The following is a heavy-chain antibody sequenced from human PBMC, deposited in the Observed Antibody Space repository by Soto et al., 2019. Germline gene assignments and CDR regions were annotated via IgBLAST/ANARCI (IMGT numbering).Heavy chain of an antibody. CDR2: IYHSGST. V-gene: IGHV4-4*02. Sequence: PSETLSLTCAVSGGSISSSNWWSWVRQPPGKGLEWIGEIYHSGSTNYNPSLKSRVTISVDKSKNQFSLKLSSVTAADTAVYYCARYNWGVVTWFDPWGQGTLVTVSS. CDR1: GGSISSSNW. D-gene: IGHD3-3*01. J-gene: IGHJ5*02. CDR3: ARYNWGVVTWFDP.